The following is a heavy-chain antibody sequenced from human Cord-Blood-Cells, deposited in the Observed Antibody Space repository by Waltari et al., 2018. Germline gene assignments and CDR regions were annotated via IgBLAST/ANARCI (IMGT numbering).Heavy chain of an antibody. J-gene: IGHJ4*02. V-gene: IGHV3-30*18. CDR1: GFTFSSYG. CDR2: ISYDGSNK. CDR3: AKDRSSMGLYYFDY. D-gene: IGHD6-13*01. Sequence: GGVVQPGRSLRLSCAASGFTFSSYGIHWVRPAPGKGPAWVAVISYDGSNKYYADSVKGRFTISRDNSKNKLYLQMNSLRAEDTAVYYCAKDRSSMGLYYFDYWGQGTLVTVSS.